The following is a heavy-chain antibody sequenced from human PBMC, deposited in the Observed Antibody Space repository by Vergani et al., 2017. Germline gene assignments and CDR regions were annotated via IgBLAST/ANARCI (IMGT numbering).Heavy chain of an antibody. CDR1: GFTFDDYA. J-gene: IGHJ4*02. CDR3: AKDRVAAADTFDY. V-gene: IGHV3-9*01. D-gene: IGHD6-13*01. Sequence: EVQLVESGGGLVQPGRSLRLSCAASGFTFDDYAMHWVRQAPGKGLEWVSGISWNSGSIGYADSVKGRFTISSDNAKNSLYLQMNSLRAEDTAVYYCAKDRVAAADTFDYWGQGTLVTVSS. CDR2: ISWNSGSI.